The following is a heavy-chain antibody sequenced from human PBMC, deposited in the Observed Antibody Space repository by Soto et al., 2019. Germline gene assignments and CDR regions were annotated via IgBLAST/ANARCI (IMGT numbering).Heavy chain of an antibody. V-gene: IGHV1-69*04. CDR1: GGTFSSYT. CDR3: ARDGREYYDFWSGSRQGY. J-gene: IGHJ4*02. CDR2: IIPILGIA. Sequence: SVKVSCKASGGTFSSYTISWVRQAPGQGLEWMGRIIPILGIANYAQKFQGRVTITADKSTSTAYMELSSLRSEDTAVYYCARDGREYYDFWSGSRQGYWGQGTLVTVSS. D-gene: IGHD3-3*01.